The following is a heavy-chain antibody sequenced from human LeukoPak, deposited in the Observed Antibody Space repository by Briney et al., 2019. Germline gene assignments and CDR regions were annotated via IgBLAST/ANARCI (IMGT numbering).Heavy chain of an antibody. CDR2: IYYSGST. J-gene: IGHJ4*02. CDR3: ARWDYGSGSYFDY. V-gene: IGHV4-39*07. CDR1: GGPISSSSYY. D-gene: IGHD3-10*01. Sequence: SETLSLTCTVSGGPISSSSYYWGWIRQPPGKGLEWIGSIYYSGSTYYNPSLKSRVTISIDTSKNRFSLKLSSVTAADTAVYYCARWDYGSGSYFDYWGQGTLVTVSS.